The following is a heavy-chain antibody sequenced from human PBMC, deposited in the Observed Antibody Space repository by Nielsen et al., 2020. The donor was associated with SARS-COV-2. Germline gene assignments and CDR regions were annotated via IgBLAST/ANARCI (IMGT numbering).Heavy chain of an antibody. CDR2: ISSSGRTI. CDR3: ARDLQVVVAATYSYYYYGMDV. D-gene: IGHD2-15*01. J-gene: IGHJ6*02. Sequence: RQAPGNGLEWVSYISSSGRTIYYADSVKGRFTISRDNAKNSLYLQMNSLRAEDTAVYYCARDLQVVVAATYSYYYYGMDVWGQGTTVTVSS. V-gene: IGHV3-11*01.